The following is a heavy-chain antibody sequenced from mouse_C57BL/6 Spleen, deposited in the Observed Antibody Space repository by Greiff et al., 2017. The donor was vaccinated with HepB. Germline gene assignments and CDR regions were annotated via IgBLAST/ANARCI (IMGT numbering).Heavy chain of an antibody. V-gene: IGHV1-55*01. CDR2: IYPGSGST. CDR1: GYTFTSYW. CDR3: ARRETGTLMYY. Sequence: VQLQESGAELVKPGASVKMSCKASGYTFTSYWITWVKQRPGQGLEWIGDIYPGSGSTNYNEKFKSKATLTVDTSSSTAYMQLSSLTSEDSAVYYCARRETGTLMYYWGQGTSVTVSS. D-gene: IGHD4-1*01. J-gene: IGHJ4*01.